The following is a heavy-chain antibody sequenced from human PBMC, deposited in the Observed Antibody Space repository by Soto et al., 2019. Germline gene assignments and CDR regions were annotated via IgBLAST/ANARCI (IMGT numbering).Heavy chain of an antibody. D-gene: IGHD3-16*01. Sequence: ASEPLCLTCTVSGGSISGGDYYCSWIRQPPGMGLEWIGYIYYSGGTYSNPSPQSRVTISLDTAKKQISLKLSSVTAADTAVYFCARGGGVLDQGEDYWGPGILVTVSS. CDR3: ARGGGVLDQGEDY. CDR1: GGSISGGDYY. V-gene: IGHV4-30-4*01. J-gene: IGHJ4*02. CDR2: IYYSGGT.